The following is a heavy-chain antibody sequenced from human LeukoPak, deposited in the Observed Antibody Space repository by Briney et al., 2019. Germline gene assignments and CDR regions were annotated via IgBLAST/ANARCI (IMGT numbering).Heavy chain of an antibody. CDR1: GFPFSDYA. CDR3: ARGVTGYLYDAFDI. D-gene: IGHD3-9*01. Sequence: GRSLRLSCAASGFPFSDYALHWVRQAPGKGLEWVAVVSYDGSNKYYADSVKGRFTTSRDNSKNTLYLQMNSLRAEDTAVYYCARGVTGYLYDAFDIWGQGTMVTVSS. CDR2: VSYDGSNK. J-gene: IGHJ3*02. V-gene: IGHV3-30*04.